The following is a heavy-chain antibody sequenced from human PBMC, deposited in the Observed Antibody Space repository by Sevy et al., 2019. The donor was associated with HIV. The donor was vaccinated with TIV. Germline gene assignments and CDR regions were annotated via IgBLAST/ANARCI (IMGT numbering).Heavy chain of an antibody. CDR2: IHYTGST. J-gene: IGHJ2*01. D-gene: IGHD2-2*01. Sequence: SETLSLTCTVSAVSITDYYWSWIRQPPGKGLEWIANIHYTGSTNYKPSLQSRVTISVDTSKNQFSLKLNSVTAADTAVYNCARDWGTPAAHYWYFDLWGRGTLVTVSS. CDR1: AVSITDYY. CDR3: ARDWGTPAAHYWYFDL. V-gene: IGHV4-59*01.